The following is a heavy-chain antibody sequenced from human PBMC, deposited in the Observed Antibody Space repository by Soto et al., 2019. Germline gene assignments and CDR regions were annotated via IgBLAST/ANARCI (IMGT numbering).Heavy chain of an antibody. CDR1: GGSFSGYY. CDR3: ARGEVLDP. J-gene: IGHJ5*02. CDR2: INHSGST. V-gene: IGHV4-34*01. Sequence: PSETLSLTCAVYGGSFSGYYWSWIRQPPGKGLEWIGEINHSGSTNYNPSLKSRVTISVDTSKNQFSLKLSSVTAADTAVYYCARGEVLDPWGQGTLVTV.